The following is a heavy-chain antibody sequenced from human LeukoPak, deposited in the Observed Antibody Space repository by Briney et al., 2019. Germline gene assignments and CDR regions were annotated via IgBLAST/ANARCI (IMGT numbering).Heavy chain of an antibody. CDR3: ARDESGPYGSGWYFFY. J-gene: IGHJ4*02. Sequence: GGSLRLSCAASGFTFSSYSMNWVRQAPGKGLEWVSSISSSSSYIYYADSVKGRFTISRDNAKNSLYLQMNSLRAEDTAVYYCARDESGPYGSGWYFFYWGQGTLVTVSS. CDR1: GFTFSSYS. CDR2: ISSSSSYI. D-gene: IGHD6-19*01. V-gene: IGHV3-21*01.